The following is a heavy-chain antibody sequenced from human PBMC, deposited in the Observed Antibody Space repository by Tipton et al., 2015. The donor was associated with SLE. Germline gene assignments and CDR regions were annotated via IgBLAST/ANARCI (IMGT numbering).Heavy chain of an antibody. CDR1: GFSLSSGFY. Sequence: TLSLTCAVSGFSLSSGFYWGWIRQPPGKGLEWIGSISQSGNTYYNPSLKSRLSISIDTSNNQFSLKLNSVTAADTAVYYCARGERSSMPDCWGQGTLVTVSS. CDR3: ARGERSSMPDC. J-gene: IGHJ4*02. CDR2: ISQSGNT. D-gene: IGHD2-2*01. V-gene: IGHV4-38-2*01.